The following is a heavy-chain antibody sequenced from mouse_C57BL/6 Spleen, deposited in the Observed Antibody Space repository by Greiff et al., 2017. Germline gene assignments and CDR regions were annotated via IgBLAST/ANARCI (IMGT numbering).Heavy chain of an antibody. D-gene: IGHD1-1*01. J-gene: IGHJ2*01. V-gene: IGHV1-42*01. CDR2: INPSTGGT. Sequence: EVQLQQSGPELVKPGASVKISCKASGYSFTGYYMNWVKQSPEKSLEWIGEINPSTGGTTYNQKFKAKATLTVDKSSSTAYMQLKSLTSEDSAVYYCARLTYGSSEDYWGQGTTLTVSS. CDR1: GYSFTGYY. CDR3: ARLTYGSSEDY.